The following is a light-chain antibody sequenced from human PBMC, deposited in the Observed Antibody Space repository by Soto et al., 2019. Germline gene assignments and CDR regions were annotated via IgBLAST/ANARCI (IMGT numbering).Light chain of an antibody. V-gene: IGKV1-9*01. CDR1: QGLSSD. CDR2: AAS. J-gene: IGKJ5*01. CDR3: QQLNSYPIT. Sequence: DIQLTQSPSFLSASVGDRVTITCRASQGLSSDLAWYQQKPGKAPKLLIYAASTLQSGVPSRFSGSGSGKEFTLTISSLQPEDFATYYCQQLNSYPITFGQGTRLEMK.